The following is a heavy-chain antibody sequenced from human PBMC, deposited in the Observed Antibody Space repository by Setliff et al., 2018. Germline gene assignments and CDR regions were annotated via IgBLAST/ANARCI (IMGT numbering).Heavy chain of an antibody. CDR3: ARGGGGYHAAS. D-gene: IGHD2-2*01. CDR2: INHRGFT. Sequence: SETLSLTCAVYGESFDNHYWTWIRQPPGERLEWIGEINHRGFTDYKPSLKSRLTMSVDTSRNQFSLELTSVTAADTAVYYCARGGGGYHAASWGQGILVTVSS. CDR1: GESFDNHY. J-gene: IGHJ5*02. V-gene: IGHV4-34*01.